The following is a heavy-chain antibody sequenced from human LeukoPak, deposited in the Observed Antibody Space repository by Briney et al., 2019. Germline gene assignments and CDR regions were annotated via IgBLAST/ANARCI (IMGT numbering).Heavy chain of an antibody. CDR2: IYYSGST. J-gene: IGHJ4*02. CDR1: GGSISSYY. V-gene: IGHV4-59*01. Sequence: SETLSLTCTVSGGSISSYYWNWIRQPPGKGLEWIGYIYYSGSTKYNPSLKSRVTISVDTPKNQFSLKVSSVTAADTAVYYCATDLFGIGTTWASNDFWGQGTLVTVSA. CDR3: ATDLFGIGTTWASNDF. D-gene: IGHD1-14*01.